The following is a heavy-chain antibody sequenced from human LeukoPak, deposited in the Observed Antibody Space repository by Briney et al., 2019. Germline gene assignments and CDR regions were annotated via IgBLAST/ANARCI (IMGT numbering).Heavy chain of an antibody. CDR1: GFTFTNSA. V-gene: IGHV1-58*02. Sequence: SVKVSCKASGFTFTNSAMQWARQARGQRLEWVGWIVVASGNTKYARKFQERVTITRDMSTSTAYMELSSLRPEDTAVYYCAAAPIEMQQRGFDYWGQGTLVTVSS. CDR3: AAAPIEMQQRGFDY. D-gene: IGHD5-24*01. J-gene: IGHJ4*02. CDR2: IVVASGNT.